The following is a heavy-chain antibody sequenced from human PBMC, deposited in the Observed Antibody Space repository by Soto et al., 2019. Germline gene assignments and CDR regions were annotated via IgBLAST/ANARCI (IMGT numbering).Heavy chain of an antibody. Sequence: ASVKVSCKASGYTFTSYGISWARQAPGQGLEWMGWISAYNGNTNYAQKLQGRVTMTTDTSTSTAYMGLRSLRSDDTAVYYCAREHRYSSGWYGDYYYGMDVWGQGTTVTVSS. D-gene: IGHD6-19*01. V-gene: IGHV1-18*04. CDR2: ISAYNGNT. CDR3: AREHRYSSGWYGDYYYGMDV. J-gene: IGHJ6*02. CDR1: GYTFTSYG.